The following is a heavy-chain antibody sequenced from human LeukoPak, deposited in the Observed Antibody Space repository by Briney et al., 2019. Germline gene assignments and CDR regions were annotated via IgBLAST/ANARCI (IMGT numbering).Heavy chain of an antibody. CDR2: IIPIFGTA. Sequence: ASVKVSCKASGGTFSSYAISWVRQAPGQGLEWMGRIIPIFGTANYAQKFQGRVTITADKSTSTAYMELSSLRSEDTAVYYCARVGPAGTTIGYYYYYMDVWGKGTTVTVSS. CDR1: GGTFSSYA. D-gene: IGHD1-7*01. J-gene: IGHJ6*03. CDR3: ARVGPAGTTIGYYYYYMDV. V-gene: IGHV1-69*06.